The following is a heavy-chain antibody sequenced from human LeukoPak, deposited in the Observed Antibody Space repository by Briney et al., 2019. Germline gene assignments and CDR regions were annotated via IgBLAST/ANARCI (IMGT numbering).Heavy chain of an antibody. CDR1: GYTFTGYY. Sequence: ASVKVSCKASGYTFTGYYIHWVRQAPGQGLEWMGWIYPNSGGAHYAQKFQGRVTMTRDTSISTAYMELSRLRSDDTAVFYCARVRPTPGDDFWSGYGDHWGQGTLVTVSS. J-gene: IGHJ4*02. CDR2: IYPNSGGA. CDR3: ARVRPTPGDDFWSGYGDH. D-gene: IGHD3-3*01. V-gene: IGHV1-2*02.